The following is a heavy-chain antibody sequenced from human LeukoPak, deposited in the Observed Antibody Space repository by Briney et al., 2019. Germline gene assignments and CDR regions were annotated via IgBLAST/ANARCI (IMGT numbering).Heavy chain of an antibody. CDR3: ARGSQLLGFDAFDI. CDR2: IIPILGIA. D-gene: IGHD2-2*01. Sequence: SVKVSCTASGGTFSSYTISWVRQAPGQGLEWMGRIIPILGIANYAQKFQGRVTITADKSTSTAYMELSSLRSEDTAVYYCARGSQLLGFDAFDIWGQGTMVTVSS. CDR1: GGTFSSYT. V-gene: IGHV1-69*02. J-gene: IGHJ3*02.